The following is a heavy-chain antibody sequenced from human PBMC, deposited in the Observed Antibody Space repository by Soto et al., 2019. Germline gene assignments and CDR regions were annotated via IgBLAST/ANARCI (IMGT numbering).Heavy chain of an antibody. CDR1: GFTFSSYS. D-gene: IGHD4-4*01. CDR2: ISSSSSYI. CDR3: ARAATVRTTVTNSTRPSYYYYMDV. V-gene: IGHV3-21*01. J-gene: IGHJ6*03. Sequence: GGSLRLSCAASGFTFSSYSMNWVRQAPGKGLEWVSSISSSSSYIYYADSVKGRFTISRDNAKNSLYLQMNSLRAEDTAVYYCARAATVRTTVTNSTRPSYYYYMDVWGKGTTVTVSS.